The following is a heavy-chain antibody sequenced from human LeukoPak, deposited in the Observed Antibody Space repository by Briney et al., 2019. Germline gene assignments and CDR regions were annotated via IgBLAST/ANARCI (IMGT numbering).Heavy chain of an antibody. V-gene: IGHV3-7*03. CDR3: ARSLPYGTTWYGRSDF. J-gene: IGHJ4*02. D-gene: IGHD6-13*01. CDR2: IRQDGDTK. CDR1: GFPFNAYW. Sequence: GGSLRLPCAASGFPFNAYWMTWVRQAPGKGLEWVANIRQDGDTKYYVDSVKGRSTISRDNAMNSLYLQMNSLRAEDTAIYYCARSLPYGTTWYGRSDFWGQGTLVTVSS.